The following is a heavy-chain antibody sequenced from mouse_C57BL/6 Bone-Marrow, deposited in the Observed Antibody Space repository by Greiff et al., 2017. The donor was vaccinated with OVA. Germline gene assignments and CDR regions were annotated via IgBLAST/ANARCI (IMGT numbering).Heavy chain of an antibody. J-gene: IGHJ2*01. CDR3: AREGTTVVAPDY. D-gene: IGHD1-1*01. CDR1: GYTFTSYW. CDR2: IYPGSGST. V-gene: IGHV1-55*01. Sequence: VQLQQPGAELVKPGASVKMSCKASGYTFTSYWITWVKQRPGQGLEWIGDIYPGSGSTNYNEKFKSKATLTVDTSSSTAYMQLSSLTSEDAAVYYYAREGTTVVAPDYWGQGTTLTVSS.